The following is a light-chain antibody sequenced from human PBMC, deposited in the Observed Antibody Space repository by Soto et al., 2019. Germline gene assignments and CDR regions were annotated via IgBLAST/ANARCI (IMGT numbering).Light chain of an antibody. J-gene: IGKJ2*01. CDR2: DAS. CDR1: RTIGNW. CDR3: QQYDSYSYT. Sequence: IQMTQSPSPLSASVGERVTITCRASRTIGNWLAWYQQKTGKAPKLLIYDASSLERGVPSRFSGSRSGTEFTLTISSLQPDDFATYYCQQYDSYSYTFGQGTKLEIK. V-gene: IGKV1-5*01.